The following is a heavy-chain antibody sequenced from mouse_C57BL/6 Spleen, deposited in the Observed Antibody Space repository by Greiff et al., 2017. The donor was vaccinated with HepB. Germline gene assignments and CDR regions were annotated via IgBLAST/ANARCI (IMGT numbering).Heavy chain of an antibody. D-gene: IGHD1-1*02. CDR2: ISDGGSYT. J-gene: IGHJ4*01. V-gene: IGHV5-4*01. CDR1: GFTFSSYA. CDR3: AREGGDDYVAMDY. Sequence: EVQLQESGGGLVKPGGSLKLSCAASGFTFSSYAMSWVRQTPEKRLEWVATISDGGSYTYYPDNVKGRFTISRDNAKNNLYLQMSHLKSEDTAMYYCAREGGDDYVAMDYWGQGTSVTVSS.